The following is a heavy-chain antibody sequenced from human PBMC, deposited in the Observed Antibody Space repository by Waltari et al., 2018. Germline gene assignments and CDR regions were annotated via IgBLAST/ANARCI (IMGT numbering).Heavy chain of an antibody. Sequence: VQLVESGGVLVQPGGSLRLSCEASGFNFSRPAMYWVRQAPGKGLDWVGLISYDGGSKYYAESVRGRFTISRDNSKDTLSLQMNNLRLEDTATYYCATHLSSALLWAGRWGQGTLVIVSS. CDR2: ISYDGGSK. V-gene: IGHV3-30-3*01. D-gene: IGHD2-21*01. CDR1: GFNFSRPA. CDR3: ATHLSSALLWAGR. J-gene: IGHJ4*02.